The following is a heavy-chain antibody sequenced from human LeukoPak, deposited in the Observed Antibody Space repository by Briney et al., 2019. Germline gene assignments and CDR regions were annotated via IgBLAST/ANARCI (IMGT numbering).Heavy chain of an antibody. CDR2: IYYSGTT. J-gene: IGHJ4*02. D-gene: IGHD3-10*01. Sequence: SETLSLTCTVSGGSISPLYWGWIRQPPGKGLEFIGCIYYSGTTNYNPSLRSRVTLSVDTSKNQFSLKLSSVTAADTAVYYCARYYASVRFDYWGQGALVTVSS. V-gene: IGHV4-59*11. CDR3: ARYYASVRFDY. CDR1: GGSISPLY.